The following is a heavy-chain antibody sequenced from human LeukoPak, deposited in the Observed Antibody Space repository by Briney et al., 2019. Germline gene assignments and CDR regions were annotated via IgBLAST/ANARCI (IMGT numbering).Heavy chain of an antibody. CDR3: AKAYGTNGYFQLPIDF. V-gene: IGHV3-23*01. D-gene: IGHD2-8*01. J-gene: IGHJ4*02. CDR1: GFTFSSYG. Sequence: GGSLRLSCAASGFTFSSYGMHWVRQAPGKGLECVSAITASGDSTYYADSVRGRFTISRDNSKNTLFLQMNILRAEDTAVYFCAKAYGTNGYFQLPIDFWGQGTLVTVSS. CDR2: ITASGDST.